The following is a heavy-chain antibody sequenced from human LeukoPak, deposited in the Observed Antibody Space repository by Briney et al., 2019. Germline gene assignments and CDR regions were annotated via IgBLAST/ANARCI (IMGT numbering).Heavy chain of an antibody. Sequence: SETLSLTCTVSGGSISSRSYYWGWLRQPPGKGLEWIASIFYSGSTYHNPSLKSRVTISVDTSKSRFSLKLSSVTAADTAVYFCARHPLKAYVSDWFDPWGQGTLVTVSS. V-gene: IGHV4-39*01. CDR3: ARHPLKAYVSDWFDP. CDR2: IFYSGST. D-gene: IGHD3-10*02. J-gene: IGHJ5*02. CDR1: GGSISSRSYY.